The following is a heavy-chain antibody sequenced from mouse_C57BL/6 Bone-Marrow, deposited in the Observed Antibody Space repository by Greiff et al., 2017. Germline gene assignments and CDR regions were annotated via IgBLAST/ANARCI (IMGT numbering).Heavy chain of an antibody. J-gene: IGHJ2*01. CDR2: IDPENGDT. D-gene: IGHD2-3*01. Sequence: EVQLQQSGAELVRPGASVKLSCTASGFNIKDDYMHWVKQRPEQGLEWIGWIDPENGDTEYASKFQGKATITADTSSNTAYLQLSSLTSEDTAVYYCTPDGYYPYYCDYWGQGTTLTVSS. CDR1: GFNIKDDY. V-gene: IGHV14-4*01. CDR3: TPDGYYPYYCDY.